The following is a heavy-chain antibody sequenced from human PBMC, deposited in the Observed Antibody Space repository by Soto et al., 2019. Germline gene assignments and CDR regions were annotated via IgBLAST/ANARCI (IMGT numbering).Heavy chain of an antibody. CDR2: IYYSGST. V-gene: IGHV4-31*03. J-gene: IGHJ6*02. CDR3: ARDKRGITFGGGIVMGVGMDV. Sequence: QVQLQESGPGLVKPSQTLSLTCTVSGGSISSGGYYWSWIRQHPGKGLEWIGYIYYSGSTYYNPSVKSRVTISVDTAKNQFSLKLSSVSAADTAVYYCARDKRGITFGGGIVMGVGMDVWGQGTTVTVSS. CDR1: GGSISSGGYY. D-gene: IGHD3-16*02.